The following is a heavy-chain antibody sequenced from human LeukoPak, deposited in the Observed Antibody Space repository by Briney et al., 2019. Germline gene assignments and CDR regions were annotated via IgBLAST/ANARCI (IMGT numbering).Heavy chain of an antibody. CDR3: ARGHSSGWYATDY. CDR1: GFTFSSYA. J-gene: IGHJ4*02. CDR2: ISYDGSNK. D-gene: IGHD6-19*01. Sequence: PGGSLRLSCAASGFTFSSYAMHWVRQAPGKVLEWLAVISYDGSNKYYAGSVKGRFTISRDNSKNTLYLQMNSLRAEDAPVYYCARGHSSGWYATDYWGQGTLVTVSS. V-gene: IGHV3-30*04.